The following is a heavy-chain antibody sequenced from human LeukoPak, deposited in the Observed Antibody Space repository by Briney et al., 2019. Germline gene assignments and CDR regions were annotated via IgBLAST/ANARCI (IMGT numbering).Heavy chain of an antibody. Sequence: GDSLKISCQGSGYSFTSRWIAWVRQMPGKGLEWMGIIYPDDSDIRYNPSFQGQVTTSADKSVNVAYLQWSSLKASDTAMYYCATFSNYGDFFDFWGQGTLVTVSS. V-gene: IGHV5-51*01. J-gene: IGHJ4*02. CDR3: ATFSNYGDFFDF. CDR1: GYSFTSRW. D-gene: IGHD4-17*01. CDR2: IYPDDSDI.